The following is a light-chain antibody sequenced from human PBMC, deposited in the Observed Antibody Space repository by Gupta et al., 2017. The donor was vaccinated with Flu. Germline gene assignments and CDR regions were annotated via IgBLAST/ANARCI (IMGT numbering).Light chain of an antibody. V-gene: IGLV3-25*02. CDR3: QSAVTSGSYQA. Sequence: SYELTQPPSVSVSPGQTARISCSGDVLPAQYVFWYQQKPGQAPVLVMYKDRERPSGIPERFSGSSSGTTVTLTISGVQAEDAADYYCQSAVTSGSYQAFGGGTRLTVL. CDR1: VLPAQY. J-gene: IGLJ3*02. CDR2: KDR.